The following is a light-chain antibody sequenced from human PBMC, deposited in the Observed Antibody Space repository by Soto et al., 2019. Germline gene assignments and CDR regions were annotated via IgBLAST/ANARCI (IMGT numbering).Light chain of an antibody. Sequence: QSVLTQPASVSGSPGQSITISCTGTSSDIGGYYLVSWYQQRPGKAPNLIIYEGNKRPSGVSNRFSASKSGNTASLTISGLRAEDEADYYCCSFAGSSTYVFGPGTKATVL. CDR1: SSDIGGYYL. V-gene: IGLV2-23*01. J-gene: IGLJ1*01. CDR2: EGN. CDR3: CSFAGSSTYV.